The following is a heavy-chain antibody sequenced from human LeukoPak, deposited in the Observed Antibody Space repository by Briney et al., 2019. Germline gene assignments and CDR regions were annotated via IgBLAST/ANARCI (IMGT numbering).Heavy chain of an antibody. J-gene: IGHJ4*02. V-gene: IGHV3-23*01. Sequence: GGSLRLSCAASGFAFGSYGMSWVRQAPGMGLEWVSAITGSTRTTYYAELVKGRFTISRDNSKNIVYLQMNSLRAEDTAVYYCARDLSGVAGYTYGRGIDYWGQGTLVTVSS. CDR3: ARDLSGVAGYTYGRGIDY. CDR1: GFAFGSYG. CDR2: ITGSTRTT. D-gene: IGHD5-18*01.